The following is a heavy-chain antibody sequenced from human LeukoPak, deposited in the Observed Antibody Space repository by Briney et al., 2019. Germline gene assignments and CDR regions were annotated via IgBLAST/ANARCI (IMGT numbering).Heavy chain of an antibody. CDR1: GGSISSGGYS. CDR3: ASSMVRGVIISLDY. Sequence: SETLSLTCAVSGGSISSGGYSWRWIRQPPGKGLEWIGYIYHSGSTYYNPSLKSRVTISVDRSKNQFSLKLSSVTAADTAVYYCASSMVRGVIISLDYWGQGTLVTVSS. CDR2: IYHSGST. D-gene: IGHD3-10*01. J-gene: IGHJ4*02. V-gene: IGHV4-30-2*01.